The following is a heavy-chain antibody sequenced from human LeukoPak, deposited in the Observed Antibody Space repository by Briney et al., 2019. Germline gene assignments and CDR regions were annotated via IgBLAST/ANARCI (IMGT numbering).Heavy chain of an antibody. J-gene: IGHJ4*02. CDR2: IYYSGST. V-gene: IGHV4-39*07. Sequence: SETLSLTCTVSGGSISSSSYYWGWIRQPPGKGLEWIGSIYYSGSTYYNPSLKSRVTISVDTSKNQFSLKLSSVTAADTAVYYCARVDGSGSYVVDYWGQGTLVTVSS. D-gene: IGHD3-10*01. CDR3: ARVDGSGSYVVDY. CDR1: GGSISSSSYY.